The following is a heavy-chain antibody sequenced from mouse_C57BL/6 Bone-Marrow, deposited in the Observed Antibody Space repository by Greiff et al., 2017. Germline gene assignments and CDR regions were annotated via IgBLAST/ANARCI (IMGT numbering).Heavy chain of an antibody. CDR2: INPGSGGT. V-gene: IGHV1-54*01. D-gene: IGHD1-1*01. Sequence: VKLMESGAELVRPGTSVKVSCKASGYAFTNYLIEWVQQRPGQGLEWIGVINPGSGGTNYNETFKGKATLTADNSSSTAYMQLISLTSEDSAVYFGARSFYYYGSSPYYFDYWGQGTTLTVSS. CDR3: ARSFYYYGSSPYYFDY. CDR1: GYAFTNYL. J-gene: IGHJ2*01.